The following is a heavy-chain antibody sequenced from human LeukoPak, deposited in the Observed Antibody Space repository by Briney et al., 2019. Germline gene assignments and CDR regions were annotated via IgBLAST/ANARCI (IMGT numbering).Heavy chain of an antibody. CDR1: GYTFTSYA. Sequence: GASVKVSCKASGYTFTSYAMHRVRQAPGQRLEWMGWINAGNGNTKYSQKFQGGVTITRDTSASTAYMELSSLRSEDTAVYYCARDLSSGWLYYYYGMDVWGQGTTVTVSS. J-gene: IGHJ6*02. D-gene: IGHD6-19*01. CDR3: ARDLSSGWLYYYYGMDV. CDR2: INAGNGNT. V-gene: IGHV1-3*01.